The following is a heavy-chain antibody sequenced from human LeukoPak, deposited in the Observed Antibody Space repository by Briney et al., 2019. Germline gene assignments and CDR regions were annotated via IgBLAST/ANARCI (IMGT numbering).Heavy chain of an antibody. CDR1: GGSFSGYY. V-gene: IGHV4-34*09. CDR3: ARGVPAVTVRFDP. CDR2: INHSGST. J-gene: IGHJ5*02. D-gene: IGHD4-17*01. Sequence: PSETLSLTCAVYGGSFSGYYWSWIRQPPGKGLEWIGEINHSGSTNYNPSLKSRVTISVDTSKNQFSLKLSSVTAADTAVYYCARGVPAVTVRFDPWGQGTLVTVSS.